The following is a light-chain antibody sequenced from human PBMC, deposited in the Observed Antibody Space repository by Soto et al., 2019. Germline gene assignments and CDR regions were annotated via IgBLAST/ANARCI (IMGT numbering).Light chain of an antibody. CDR3: QKFNISPLT. CDR1: QGITNY. CDR2: AAS. Sequence: DIQMTQSPSSLSASVGDRVTITYRASQGITNYLAWYQQKPAKVPKLLIYAASTLQSGVPSRFSGSGSGTDFTLTISSLEPEDVAIYYCQKFNISPLTFGGGTKVEIK. V-gene: IGKV1-27*01. J-gene: IGKJ4*01.